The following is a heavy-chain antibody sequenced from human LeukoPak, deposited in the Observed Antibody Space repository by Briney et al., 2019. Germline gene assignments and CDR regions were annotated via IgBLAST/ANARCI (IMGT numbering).Heavy chain of an antibody. D-gene: IGHD4-23*01. J-gene: IGHJ4*02. Sequence: PGGSLRLSCAASGFTFRTYSMNWVRQAPGKGLEWASYISSSSRTMYYADSVKGRFTISRDNAKKSLYLQMNSLRAEDTAVYYCARDLGLYDYGGNIDYWGQGTLVTVSS. CDR3: ARDLGLYDYGGNIDY. CDR2: ISSSSRTM. V-gene: IGHV3-48*04. CDR1: GFTFRTYS.